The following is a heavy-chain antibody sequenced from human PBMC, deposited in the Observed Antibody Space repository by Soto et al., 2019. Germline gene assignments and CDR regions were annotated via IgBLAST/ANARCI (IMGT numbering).Heavy chain of an antibody. V-gene: IGHV3-23*01. CDR1: GFTFSSYA. CDR2: ISGSGDST. D-gene: IGHD3-9*01. Sequence: EVQLLESGGGLVQPGGSLRLSCAASGFTFSSYAITWVRQAPGKGLEWVSAISGSGDSTFYADSVKGRFTISRDNSKQTLYLQMNSLRAEDTAVYYCAKQYYDILTGRYYYYMDVWGKGTTVTVSS. CDR3: AKQYYDILTGRYYYYMDV. J-gene: IGHJ6*03.